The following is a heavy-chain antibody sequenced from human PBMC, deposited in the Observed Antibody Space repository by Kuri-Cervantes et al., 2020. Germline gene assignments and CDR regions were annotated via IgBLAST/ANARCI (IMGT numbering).Heavy chain of an antibody. Sequence: SETLSLTCAVSGYSISSGYYWGWIRQPPGKGLEWIGSIYHSGSTYYNPSLKSRVTISVDTSKNQFSLKLSSVTAADTAVYYCAREYYYGSRSYLYYYYYMDVWGKGTTVTVSS. CDR1: GYSISSGYY. D-gene: IGHD3-10*01. J-gene: IGHJ6*03. V-gene: IGHV4-38-2*02. CDR2: IYHSGST. CDR3: AREYYYGSRSYLYYYYYMDV.